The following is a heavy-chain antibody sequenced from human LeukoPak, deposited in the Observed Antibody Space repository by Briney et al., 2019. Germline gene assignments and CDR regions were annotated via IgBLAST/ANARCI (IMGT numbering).Heavy chain of an antibody. CDR1: GFTFSSYG. CDR2: IRYDGSNE. D-gene: IGHD3-10*01. CDR3: ARFSEAVRGVILNQALFDY. V-gene: IGHV3-30*02. Sequence: GGSLRLSCAASGFTFSSYGMHWVRQAPGKGLEWVAFIRYDGSNEYSADSVKGRFTISRDNSKNSLYLQMNSLRAEDTAVYYCARFSEAVRGVILNQALFDYWGQGTLVTVSS. J-gene: IGHJ4*02.